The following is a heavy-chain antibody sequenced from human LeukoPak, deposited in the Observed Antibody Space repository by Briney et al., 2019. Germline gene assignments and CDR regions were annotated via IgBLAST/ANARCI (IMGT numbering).Heavy chain of an antibody. CDR2: IGTAGDT. CDR3: ARGLSGYYIFDY. V-gene: IGHV3-13*01. Sequence: PGGSLRLSCAASGFTFSSYDMHWVRQATGKGLEWVSAIGTAGDTYYPGSAKGRFTISRENAKNSLYLQMNSLRAGDTSVYYCARGLSGYYIFDYWGPGTLVTVSS. CDR1: GFTFSSYD. D-gene: IGHD3-22*01. J-gene: IGHJ4*02.